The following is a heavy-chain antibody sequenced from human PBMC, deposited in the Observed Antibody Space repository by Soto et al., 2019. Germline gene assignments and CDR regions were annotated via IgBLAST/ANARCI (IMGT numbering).Heavy chain of an antibody. D-gene: IGHD2-21*02. J-gene: IGHJ3*02. V-gene: IGHV4-34*01. CDR1: GGSFSGYY. CDR3: ARRSQVVTKIAAFDT. Sequence: ASETLSLTCAVYGGSFSGYYWSWIRQPRGKGREGIGEINNSGSTNTNPSLKGRVTISVETSKNQFSLKLSSVTAADTAVYYWARRSQVVTKIAAFDTWAKGQWSPSPQ. CDR2: INNSGST.